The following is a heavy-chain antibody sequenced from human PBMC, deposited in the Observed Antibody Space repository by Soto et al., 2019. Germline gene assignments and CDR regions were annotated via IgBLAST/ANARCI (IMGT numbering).Heavy chain of an antibody. CDR3: AKDQTAWLLWTNYYYYYMDV. V-gene: IGHV3-30*18. CDR2: ISYDGSNK. J-gene: IGHJ6*03. D-gene: IGHD2-2*01. Sequence: QVQLVESGGGVVQPGRSLRLSCAASGFTFSSYGMHWVRQAPGKGLEWVAVISYDGSNKYYADSVKGRLTISRDNSKNTLYLQMNSLRAEDTAVYYCAKDQTAWLLWTNYYYYYMDVWGKGTTVTVSS. CDR1: GFTFSSYG.